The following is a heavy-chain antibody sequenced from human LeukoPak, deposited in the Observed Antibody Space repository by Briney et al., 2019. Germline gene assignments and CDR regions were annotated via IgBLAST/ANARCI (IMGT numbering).Heavy chain of an antibody. CDR1: GGSISSYY. Sequence: QASETLSLTCTVSGGSISSYYWSWIRQPPGKGLEWIGYIYYSGSTNYNPSLKSRVTISVDTSKNQFSLKLSSVTAADTAVYYCARVRYYDSSGYNYYFDYWGQGTLGTVSS. J-gene: IGHJ4*02. V-gene: IGHV4-59*01. CDR2: IYYSGST. D-gene: IGHD3-22*01. CDR3: ARVRYYDSSGYNYYFDY.